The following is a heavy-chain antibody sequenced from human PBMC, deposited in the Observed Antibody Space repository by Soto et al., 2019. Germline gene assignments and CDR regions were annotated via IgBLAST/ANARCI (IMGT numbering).Heavy chain of an antibody. J-gene: IGHJ1*01. Sequence: GSGPTLVNPTETLTLTCTVSGFSLSNARMGVSWIRQPPGKALEWLAHIFSNDEKSYSTSLKSRLTISKDTSKGQVVLTMTNMDPVDTATYYCARITAYGAEYFQHWGQGTLVTVSS. CDR2: IFSNDEK. D-gene: IGHD4-17*01. CDR1: GFSLSNARMG. V-gene: IGHV2-26*01. CDR3: ARITAYGAEYFQH.